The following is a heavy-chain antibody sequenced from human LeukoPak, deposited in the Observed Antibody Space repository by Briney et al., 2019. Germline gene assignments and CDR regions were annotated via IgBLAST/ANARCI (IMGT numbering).Heavy chain of an antibody. Sequence: ASVKVSCKASGGTFSSYAISWVRQAPGQGLEWMGRIIPILGIANYAQKFQGRVTITADKSTSTAYMELSSLRSEDTAVYYCARDFTEYSSSWTGWFDPWGQGTLVTVSS. CDR1: GGTFSSYA. CDR3: ARDFTEYSSSWTGWFDP. CDR2: IIPILGIA. D-gene: IGHD6-13*01. J-gene: IGHJ5*02. V-gene: IGHV1-69*04.